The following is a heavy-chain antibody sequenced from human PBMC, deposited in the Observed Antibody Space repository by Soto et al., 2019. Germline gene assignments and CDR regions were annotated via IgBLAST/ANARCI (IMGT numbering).Heavy chain of an antibody. J-gene: IGHJ6*03. Sequence: GASVTVSCTASGYTFTSYGISWVRQAPGQGLEWMGWISAYNGNTNYAQKLQGRATMTTDTSTSTAYMELRSLRSDDTAVYYCARVYYDFWSGSSYYYYYYYMDVWGKGTTVTVSS. CDR1: GYTFTSYG. D-gene: IGHD3-3*01. CDR3: ARVYYDFWSGSSYYYYYYYMDV. V-gene: IGHV1-18*01. CDR2: ISAYNGNT.